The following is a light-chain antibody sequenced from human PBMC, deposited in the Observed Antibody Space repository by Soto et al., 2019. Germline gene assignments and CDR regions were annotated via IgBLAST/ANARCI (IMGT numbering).Light chain of an antibody. J-gene: IGLJ1*01. Sequence: QAVLTQPASVSGSPGQSITISCTGTSNDVGGYNYVSWYQQHPGKAPKLVIYEVSHRPSGISDRFSGSKSGNTASLTISGLQVEDEADYYCSSYGTSSPYVFGPGTKLTVL. CDR1: SNDVGGYNY. CDR3: SSYGTSSPYV. CDR2: EVS. V-gene: IGLV2-14*01.